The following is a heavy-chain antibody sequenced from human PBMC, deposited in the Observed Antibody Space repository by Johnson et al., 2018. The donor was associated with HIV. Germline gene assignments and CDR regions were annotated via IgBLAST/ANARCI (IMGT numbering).Heavy chain of an antibody. V-gene: IGHV3-66*02. D-gene: IGHD1-1*01. Sequence: VQLVESGGGVVQPGGSLRLSCAASGFIVSNNYMSWVRQAPVKGLAWVSIIYSDGSTYYADSVKGRFTISRDNSKNTLFLQMNSLRPEDPAVFYCGRGREGVDNSGGSFDVWGQGTMVIVSS. CDR2: IYSDGST. CDR3: GRGREGVDNSGGSFDV. CDR1: GFIVSNNY. J-gene: IGHJ3*01.